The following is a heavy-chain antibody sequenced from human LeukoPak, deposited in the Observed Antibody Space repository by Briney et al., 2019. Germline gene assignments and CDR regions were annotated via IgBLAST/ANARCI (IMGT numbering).Heavy chain of an antibody. CDR2: IYYSGST. D-gene: IGHD5-12*01. V-gene: IGHV4-59*01. CDR1: GGSISSYY. CDR3: ARGFDWGEMAPFDP. J-gene: IGHJ5*02. Sequence: SETLSLTCTDSGGSISSYYWSWIRQPPGKGLEWIGYIYYSGSTNYNPSLKSRVTISVDTSKNQFSLKLGSVTAADTAVYYCARGFDWGEMAPFDPWGQGTLVTVSS.